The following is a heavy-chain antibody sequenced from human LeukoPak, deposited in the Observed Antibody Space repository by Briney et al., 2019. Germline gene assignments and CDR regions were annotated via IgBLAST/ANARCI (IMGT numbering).Heavy chain of an antibody. CDR1: GYSFTSYW. D-gene: IGHD2-2*01. J-gene: IGHJ3*02. CDR2: IYPGDSDT. CDR3: ARPRSCSSTSCGAFDI. Sequence: GESLKISCKGSGYSFTSYWIAWVRQMPGKGLEWMGIIYPGDSDTRYSPSFQGQVTISADKSISTAYLQWSSLKASDTAMYYCARPRSCSSTSCGAFDIWGQGTMVTVSS. V-gene: IGHV5-51*01.